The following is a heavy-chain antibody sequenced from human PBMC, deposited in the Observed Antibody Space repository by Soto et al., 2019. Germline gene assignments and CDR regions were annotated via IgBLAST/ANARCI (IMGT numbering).Heavy chain of an antibody. Sequence: QVQLQESGPGLVEPSQTLSLTCTVSGVSISSPHHNWIWIRQYPVKGLEWIGFIHYSGTTYYNPYLKSRVATSVDTSRNDFSLRLSSVTAADTAVYYCTTGGDASKTGDWGHGTLVTVSA. D-gene: IGHD1-1*01. J-gene: IGHJ4*01. CDR3: TTGGDASKTGD. CDR2: IHYSGTT. CDR1: GVSISSPHHN. V-gene: IGHV4-31*03.